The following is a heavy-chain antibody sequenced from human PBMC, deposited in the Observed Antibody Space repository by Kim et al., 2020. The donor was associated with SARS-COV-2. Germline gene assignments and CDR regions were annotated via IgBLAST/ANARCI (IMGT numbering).Heavy chain of an antibody. CDR3: ARGTTELWNYPAY. J-gene: IGHJ4*02. D-gene: IGHD1-1*01. V-gene: IGHV1-2*02. Sequence: YAQKFQGRVTMTRDTSISTAYMELSRLRSDDTAVYYCARGTTELWNYPAYWGQGTLVTVSS.